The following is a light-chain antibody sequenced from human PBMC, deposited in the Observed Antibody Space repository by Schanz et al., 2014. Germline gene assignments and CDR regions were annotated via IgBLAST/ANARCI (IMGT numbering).Light chain of an antibody. Sequence: EIVLTQSPGTLSLSPGERATLSCRASQSVSTYLAWYQQKPGQAPRLLIYGASSRATGIPDRFSGSGSGTDFTLTISSLQSEDFAVYYCQQYSYWPLTFGQGTKVEIK. J-gene: IGKJ1*01. CDR3: QQYSYWPLT. CDR1: QSVSTY. CDR2: GAS. V-gene: IGKV3D-15*01.